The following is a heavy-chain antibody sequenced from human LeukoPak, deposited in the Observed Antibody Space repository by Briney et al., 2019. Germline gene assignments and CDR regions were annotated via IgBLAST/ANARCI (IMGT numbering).Heavy chain of an antibody. CDR2: ISSSGSSI. J-gene: IGHJ5*02. V-gene: IGHV3-48*03. Sequence: GGSLRLSCVASGFTFSSTWMNWVRQAPGKGLEWVSYISSSGSSIYYADSVKGRFTISRDNAKNSLYLQMNSLRAEDTAVYYCARDAGLNWFDPWGQGTLVTVSS. CDR1: GFTFSSTW. D-gene: IGHD3-16*01. CDR3: ARDAGLNWFDP.